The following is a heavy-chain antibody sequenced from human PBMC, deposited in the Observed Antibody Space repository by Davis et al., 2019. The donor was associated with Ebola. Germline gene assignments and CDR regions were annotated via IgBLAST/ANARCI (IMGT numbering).Heavy chain of an antibody. Sequence: SETLSLTCTVSGGSISSSSYYWGWIRQPPGKGLEWIGSIYYSGSTKYNPSLESRITISIDKSKNQFSLKLSSVTAADTAVYYCAGGLLGTWFDPWGQGTLVTVSS. D-gene: IGHD3-3*02. J-gene: IGHJ5*02. V-gene: IGHV4-39*01. CDR2: IYYSGST. CDR1: GGSISSSSYY. CDR3: AGGLLGTWFDP.